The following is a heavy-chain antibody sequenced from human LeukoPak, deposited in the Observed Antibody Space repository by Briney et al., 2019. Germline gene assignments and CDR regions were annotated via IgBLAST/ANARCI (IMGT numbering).Heavy chain of an antibody. CDR1: GYTFTGYY. CDR2: ISPNSGVP. CDR3: AREVGYSTSWYGRFDP. V-gene: IGHV1-2*05. Sequence: ASVKVSCKASGYTFTGYYIHWVRQAPGQGLEWFGRISPNSGVPNYAQKFQGRVTMTRDTSVNTVYMELSGLKSDDTGAYYCAREVGYSTSWYGRFDPWGQGTVVTVSS. J-gene: IGHJ5*02. D-gene: IGHD6-13*01.